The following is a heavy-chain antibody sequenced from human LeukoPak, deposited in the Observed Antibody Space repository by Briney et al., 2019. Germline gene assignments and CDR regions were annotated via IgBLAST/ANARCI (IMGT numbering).Heavy chain of an antibody. D-gene: IGHD3-22*01. J-gene: IGHJ5*02. Sequence: GASVKVSCKASGYTFTGYYMHWVRQAPGQGLEWMGWINPNSGGTNYAQKFQGRVTMTRDTSISTAYMELSRLRSDDTAVYYCAREDYYDSGGYLNWFDPWGQGTLVTVSS. CDR2: INPNSGGT. CDR1: GYTFTGYY. CDR3: AREDYYDSGGYLNWFDP. V-gene: IGHV1-2*02.